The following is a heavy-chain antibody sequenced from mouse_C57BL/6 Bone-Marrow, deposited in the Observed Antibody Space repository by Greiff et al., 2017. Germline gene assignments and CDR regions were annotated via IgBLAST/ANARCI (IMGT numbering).Heavy chain of an antibody. CDR1: GFNITDYY. V-gene: IGHV14-1*01. CDR3: TTNYYGSPDY. CDR2: IDPEDGAT. D-gene: IGHD1-1*01. J-gene: IGHJ2*01. Sequence: VQLQQSGAELVRPGASVKLSCTASGFNITDYYMHWVKQRPEQGLEWIGRIDPEDGATEYAPQFQGKATMTADTSSNTAYLQLSRLTSEDTAVYYCTTNYYGSPDYWGQGTTLTVSS.